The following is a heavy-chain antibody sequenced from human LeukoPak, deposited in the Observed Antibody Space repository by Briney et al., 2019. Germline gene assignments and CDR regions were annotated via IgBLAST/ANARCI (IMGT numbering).Heavy chain of an antibody. D-gene: IGHD3-16*01. J-gene: IGHJ4*02. Sequence: SETLSLTCAVSGGSISSRNWWSWVRQPPGKGLEWIGSIYHSGSTYYNPSLKSRVTISVDTSKNQFSLKLSSVTAADTAVYYCARVTFGGVSIPFGYWGQGTLVTVSS. V-gene: IGHV4-4*02. CDR3: ARVTFGGVSIPFGY. CDR1: GGSISSRNW. CDR2: IYHSGST.